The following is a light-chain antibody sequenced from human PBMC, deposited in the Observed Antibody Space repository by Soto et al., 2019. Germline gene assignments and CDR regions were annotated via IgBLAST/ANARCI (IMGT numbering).Light chain of an antibody. V-gene: IGLV2-8*01. CDR3: SSFGVSNNV. CDR2: DVT. CDR1: SGDVGGYDY. Sequence: QSALTQPPSASGSPGQSATISCTGTSGDVGGYDYVSWYQQHPGKAPKLMIYDVTKRPSGVPDRFSGSKSGNTASLTVSGLQAEDEADYYCSSFGVSNNVFGTGTKLTVL. J-gene: IGLJ1*01.